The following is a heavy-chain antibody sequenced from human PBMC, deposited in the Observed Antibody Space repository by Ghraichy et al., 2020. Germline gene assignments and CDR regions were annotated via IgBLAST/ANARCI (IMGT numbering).Heavy chain of an antibody. CDR1: GFTFSNYW. D-gene: IGHD2-2*01. CDR2: VNSDGSNT. V-gene: IGHV3-74*01. J-gene: IGHJ3*02. CDR3: GRGGLQHAFDI. Sequence: GGSLRLSCAASGFTFSNYWMHWVRQAPGKGLVWVSRVNSDGSNTIYADSVKGRFTISRDNAKNRVYLQMNSLRVEDTDVYYCGRGGLQHAFDIWGPGTMVTVAS.